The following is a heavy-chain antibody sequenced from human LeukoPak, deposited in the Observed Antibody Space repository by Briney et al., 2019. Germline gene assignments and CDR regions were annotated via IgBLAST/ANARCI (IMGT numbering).Heavy chain of an antibody. J-gene: IGHJ4*02. CDR1: GFTFSSHS. D-gene: IGHD2-15*01. CDR2: ISSSSSYI. V-gene: IGHV3-21*01. CDR3: AGALSSRNYFDY. Sequence: PGGSLRLSCAASGFTFSSHSMNWVRQAPGKGLEWVSSISSSSSYIYYADSVKGRFTISRDNAKNSLYLQMNSLRAEDTAVYYCAGALSSRNYFDYWGQGTLVTVSS.